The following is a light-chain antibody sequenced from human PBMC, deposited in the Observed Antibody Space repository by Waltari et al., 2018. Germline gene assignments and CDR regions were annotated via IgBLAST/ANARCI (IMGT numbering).Light chain of an antibody. Sequence: QSVLTQPPSVSGAPGQRVTVSCPGISSNIGAGYGFHCYQQLPGTAPKLPINGNTNRPLGVSGRFSAAKSGTAASLAITGLQAEDEADYYCQSYDTSLLYVFGTGTKVTVL. CDR3: QSYDTSLLYV. J-gene: IGLJ1*01. CDR2: GNT. V-gene: IGLV1-40*01. CDR1: SSNIGAGYG.